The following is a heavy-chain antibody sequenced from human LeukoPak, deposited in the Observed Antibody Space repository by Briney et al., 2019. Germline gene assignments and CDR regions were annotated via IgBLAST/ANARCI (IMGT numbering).Heavy chain of an antibody. CDR2: INHSGST. D-gene: IGHD6-19*01. CDR1: GGSFSGYY. CDR3: ARGRQWLVRGLIDY. J-gene: IGHJ4*02. V-gene: IGHV4-34*01. Sequence: SETLSLTCAVYGGSFSGYYWSWIRQPPGKGLEWIGEINHSGSTNYNPSLKSRVTISVDTYKNQFSLKLSSVTAADTAVYYCARGRQWLVRGLIDYWGQGTLVTVSS.